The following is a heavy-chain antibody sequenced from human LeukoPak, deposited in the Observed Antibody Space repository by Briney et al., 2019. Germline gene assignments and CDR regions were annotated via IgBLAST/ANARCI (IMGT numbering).Heavy chain of an antibody. CDR2: IYYSGST. CDR1: GGSISSHY. J-gene: IGHJ5*02. V-gene: IGHV4-59*11. D-gene: IGHD3-10*01. CDR3: ARAPFGLFDP. Sequence: SETLSLTCTVSGGSISSHYWSWIRQPPGKGLEWIGYIYYSGSTNYNPSLKSRVTIPVDTSKNQFSLKLSSVTAADTAVYYCARAPFGLFDPGGQGTLVTVSS.